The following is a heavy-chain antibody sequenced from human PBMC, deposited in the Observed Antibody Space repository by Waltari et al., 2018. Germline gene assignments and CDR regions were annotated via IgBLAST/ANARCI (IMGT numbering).Heavy chain of an antibody. V-gene: IGHV3-11*01. CDR1: GFIFSDYY. D-gene: IGHD1-1*01. J-gene: IGHJ6*03. CDR3: ARLVMNDFSYLYYLDV. Sequence: QVQLVESGGDLVKPGESLRLSCAASGFIFSDYYMSWLRQAPGKGLEWVAYISGSGKTIYYADSVRGRFTISTDNAKNSVFLQMNSLRAEDAAVYYCARLVMNDFSYLYYLDVWGKGTTVTVSS. CDR2: ISGSGKTI.